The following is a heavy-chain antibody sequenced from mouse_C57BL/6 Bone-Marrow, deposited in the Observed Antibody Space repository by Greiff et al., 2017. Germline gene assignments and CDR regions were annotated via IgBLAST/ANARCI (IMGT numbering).Heavy chain of an antibody. V-gene: IGHV1-81*01. D-gene: IGHD2-3*01. Sequence: VKLMESGAELARPGASVKLSCKASGYTFTSYGISWVKQRTGQGLEWIGEIYPRSGNTYYNEKFKGKATLTADKSSSTAYMELRSLTSEDSAVYFCARDDGFNFDYWGQGTTLTVSS. CDR3: ARDDGFNFDY. CDR1: GYTFTSYG. J-gene: IGHJ2*01. CDR2: IYPRSGNT.